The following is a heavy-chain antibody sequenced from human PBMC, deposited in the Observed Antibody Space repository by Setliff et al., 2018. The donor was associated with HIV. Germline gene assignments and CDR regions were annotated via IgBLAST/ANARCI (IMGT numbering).Heavy chain of an antibody. D-gene: IGHD2-15*01. CDR3: ARLGSHCKNAFCPPY. V-gene: IGHV4-34*01. CDR1: GGSFSGYY. CDR2: INYGRTT. J-gene: IGHJ4*02. Sequence: SETLSLTCAVYGGSFSGYYWSWIRQSPGKGLEWIGEINYGRTTNYNPSLESRVTISVDTSKNQVSLRLSSVTAADTAVYYCARLGSHCKNAFCPPYWGQGTLVTVSS.